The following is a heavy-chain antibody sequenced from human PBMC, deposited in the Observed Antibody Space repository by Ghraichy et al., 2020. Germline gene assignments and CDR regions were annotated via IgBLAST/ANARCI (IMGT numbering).Heavy chain of an antibody. CDR3: ERVGIVGATWYYFDY. D-gene: IGHD1-26*01. CDR1: GFTFSTYS. CDR2: ISYDGSNK. V-gene: IGHV3-30-3*01. Sequence: GESLNISCAASGFTFSTYSMHWVRQTPGKGLELVAVISYDGSNKYYADSVKGRFTISRDNSKNTLYLQMNSLRAEDTAVYYFERVGIVGATWYYFDYWGQGTLVTVSS. J-gene: IGHJ4*02.